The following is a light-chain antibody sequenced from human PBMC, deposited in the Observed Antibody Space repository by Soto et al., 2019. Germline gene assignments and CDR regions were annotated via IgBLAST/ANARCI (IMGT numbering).Light chain of an antibody. CDR2: SNN. V-gene: IGLV1-44*01. Sequence: QSVLTQPPSASGTPGQRVTISCSGSSSNIGSDTVKCYQHLPGTAPKLLIYSNNQRPSGVPDRFSGSKSGTSASLAISGLQSEDEDDYYCAAWDDSLNGPVFGGGTNLTVL. J-gene: IGLJ2*01. CDR3: AAWDDSLNGPV. CDR1: SSNIGSDT.